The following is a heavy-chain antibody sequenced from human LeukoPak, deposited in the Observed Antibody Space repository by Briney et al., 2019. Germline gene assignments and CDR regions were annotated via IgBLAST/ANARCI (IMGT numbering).Heavy chain of an antibody. D-gene: IGHD5-12*01. Sequence: SETLSLTCAVSGGSISSGDYYWNWIRQHPGKGLEWIGYIYYSGNTYYNPSLKSRVTISLDTSKNQFSLKLNSVTAADTAVYYCATSGYDFPHFDYWGQGTLVTVSS. CDR2: IYYSGNT. V-gene: IGHV4-31*11. CDR3: ATSGYDFPHFDY. J-gene: IGHJ4*02. CDR1: GGSISSGDYY.